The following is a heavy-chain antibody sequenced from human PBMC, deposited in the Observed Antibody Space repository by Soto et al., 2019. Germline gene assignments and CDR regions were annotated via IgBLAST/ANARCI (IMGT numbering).Heavy chain of an antibody. V-gene: IGHV3-15*01. Sequence: GGSLILSCAASGFTFDDYCMSWVRQAPGKGLEWVGRIKSKTDGGTTDYAAPVKGRFTISRDDSKNTLYLQMNSLKTEDTAVYYCTTDPITIFGVVNDTTHYGMDVWGQGTTVTVSS. CDR3: TTDPITIFGVVNDTTHYGMDV. D-gene: IGHD3-3*01. CDR2: IKSKTDGGTT. CDR1: GFTFDDYC. J-gene: IGHJ6*02.